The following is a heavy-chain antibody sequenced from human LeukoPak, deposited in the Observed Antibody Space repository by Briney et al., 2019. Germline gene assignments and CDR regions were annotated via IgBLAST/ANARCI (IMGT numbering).Heavy chain of an antibody. CDR1: GGSISSGSYY. V-gene: IGHV4-61*02. CDR3: ARVVASWFDP. J-gene: IGHJ5*02. Sequence: SETLSLTCTVSGGSISSGSYYWSWIRQPAGKGLEWIGRIYTSGSTNYNPSLKSRVTISVDTSKNQFSLKLSSVTAADTAVYYCARVVASWFDPWGQGTLVTVSS. D-gene: IGHD2-15*01. CDR2: IYTSGST.